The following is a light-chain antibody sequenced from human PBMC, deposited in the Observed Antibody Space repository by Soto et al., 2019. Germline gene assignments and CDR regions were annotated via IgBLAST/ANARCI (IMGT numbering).Light chain of an antibody. J-gene: IGKJ1*01. V-gene: IGKV1-5*01. CDR2: GAS. CDR1: QSISYY. Sequence: DIQLTQSPPTLSASVGDRVTITCRASQSISYYLAWYQQLPGKAPKLLIYGASSLPSGVPSRFSGSGSGTEFTLTISSLQPDDFATYFCQHHNSYSQTFGQGTKVEIK. CDR3: QHHNSYSQT.